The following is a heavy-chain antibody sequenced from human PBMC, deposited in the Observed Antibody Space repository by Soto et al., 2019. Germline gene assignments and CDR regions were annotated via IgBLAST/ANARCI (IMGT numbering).Heavy chain of an antibody. J-gene: IGHJ4*02. CDR1: GYTFTDYY. CDR3: ARDSAAAAGLSFDS. CDR2: INDNSGAT. V-gene: IGHV1-2*02. D-gene: IGHD6-13*01. Sequence: ASVKVSCKASGYTFTDYYMHWVRRAPGQGLEWMGWINDNSGATGYSQRFQGRVTLTRDTSISTAYMELSNLRSDDTAVYYCARDSAAAAGLSFDSWGQGTLVTVSS.